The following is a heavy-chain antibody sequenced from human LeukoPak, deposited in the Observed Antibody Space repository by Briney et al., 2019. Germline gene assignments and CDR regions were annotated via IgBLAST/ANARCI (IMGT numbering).Heavy chain of an antibody. CDR2: ISSSGSPT. CDR3: ARAFTSREWDTVKFDS. J-gene: IGHJ4*02. D-gene: IGHD4-17*01. CDR1: GFPFSDYY. Sequence: PGGSLRLSCAASGFPFSDYYMSWIRQAPGKGLEWVSYISSSGSPTHYADSVEGRFTISRDNAGNSLFLLMNTVRAEDSAVYFCARAFTSREWDTVKFDSWGRGTLVTVYS. V-gene: IGHV3-11*01.